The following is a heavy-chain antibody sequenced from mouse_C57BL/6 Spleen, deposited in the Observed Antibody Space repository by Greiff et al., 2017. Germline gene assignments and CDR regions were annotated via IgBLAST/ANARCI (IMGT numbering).Heavy chain of an antibody. Sequence: VQLQQSGPELVKPGASVKISCKASGYTFTDYYMNWVKQSNGKSLEWIGDINPNNGGTSYNQKFKGKATLTVDKSSSTAYMELRSLTSEDSAVYYCARMKWDYDWGDYAMDYWGQGTSVTVSS. J-gene: IGHJ4*01. CDR2: INPNNGGT. CDR1: GYTFTDYY. V-gene: IGHV1-26*01. D-gene: IGHD2-4*01. CDR3: ARMKWDYDWGDYAMDY.